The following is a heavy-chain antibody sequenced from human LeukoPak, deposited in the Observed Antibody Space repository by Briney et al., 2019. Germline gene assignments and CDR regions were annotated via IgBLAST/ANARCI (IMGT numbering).Heavy chain of an antibody. V-gene: IGHV3-23*01. Sequence: GGSLRLSCAAQRFTFSNYPMNWVRQAPGKGLEGVSRISSGGGRINYADSVKGRLTISRDDSQNTLYLQMNSLSVEDTAVYLCAKGYYNYQLVCWGEGALVTVSP. CDR2: ISSGGGRI. CDR1: RFTFSNYP. J-gene: IGHJ4*02. D-gene: IGHD1-1*01. CDR3: AKGYYNYQLVC.